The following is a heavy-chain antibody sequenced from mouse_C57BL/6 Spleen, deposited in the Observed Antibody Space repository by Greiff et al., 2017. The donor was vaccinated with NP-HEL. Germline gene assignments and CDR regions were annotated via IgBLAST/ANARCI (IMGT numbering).Heavy chain of an antibody. CDR3: TGLLITTVVSQAMDY. J-gene: IGHJ4*01. Sequence: EVQLQQSGGGLVQPGGSMKLSCVASGFTFSNYWMNWVRQSPEKGLEWVAQIRLKSDNYATHYAESVKGRFTISRDDSKSSVYLQMNNLRAEDTGIYYCTGLLITTVVSQAMDYWGQGTSVTVSS. D-gene: IGHD1-1*01. CDR1: GFTFSNYW. CDR2: IRLKSDNYAT. V-gene: IGHV6-3*01.